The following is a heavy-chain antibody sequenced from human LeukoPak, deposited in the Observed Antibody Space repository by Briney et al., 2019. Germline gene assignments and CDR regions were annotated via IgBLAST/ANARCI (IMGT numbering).Heavy chain of an antibody. CDR2: ISDDGSNK. CDR3: AGVYGSSWLADY. CDR1: GFTFSSYA. V-gene: IGHV3-30-3*01. J-gene: IGHJ4*02. Sequence: GGSLRLSCAASGFTFSSYAMHWVRQAPGKGLEWVAVISDDGSNKYYADSVKGRFTISRDNSKNTLNLQMNSLRAEDTAVYYCAGVYGSSWLADYWGQGTLVTVSS. D-gene: IGHD6-13*01.